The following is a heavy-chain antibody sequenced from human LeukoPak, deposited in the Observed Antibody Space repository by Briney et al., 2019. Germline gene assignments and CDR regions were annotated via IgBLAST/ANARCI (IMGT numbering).Heavy chain of an antibody. CDR3: AKEVGVFDY. V-gene: IGHV3-23*01. J-gene: IGHJ4*02. CDR1: GFTFRNYA. CDR2: VSGSGSTT. D-gene: IGHD1-26*01. Sequence: GGSLRLSCEASGFTFRNYAMSWVRKAPEKGLEWVSSVSGSGSTTHYEDSVKGRFTITRDNSKNTLYLQMNSLRADDTAVYYCAKEVGVFDYWGQGTLVTVSS.